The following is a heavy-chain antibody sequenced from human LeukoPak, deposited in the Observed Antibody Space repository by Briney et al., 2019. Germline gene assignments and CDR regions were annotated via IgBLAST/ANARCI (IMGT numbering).Heavy chain of an antibody. J-gene: IGHJ6*02. V-gene: IGHV4-59*01. CDR3: ALTVTTSYYYYYGMDV. Sequence: SETLSLTCTVSGGSISSYYWSWIRQPPGKGLEWIGYIYYSGSTNYNPSLKSRVTISVDTSKNQFSLKLSSVTAADTAVYYCALTVTTSYYYYYGMDVWGQGTTVTVSS. D-gene: IGHD4-17*01. CDR2: IYYSGST. CDR1: GGSISSYY.